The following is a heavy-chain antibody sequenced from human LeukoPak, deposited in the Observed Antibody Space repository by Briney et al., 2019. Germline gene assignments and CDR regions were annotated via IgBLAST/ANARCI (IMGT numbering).Heavy chain of an antibody. CDR3: AKDFCRTTSCRFDY. CDR2: ISGSGDST. D-gene: IGHD2-2*01. J-gene: IGHJ4*02. Sequence: PGGSLRLSCAASGFTFSSYAMSWVRQAPGKGLEWVSLISGSGDSTYYADSVKGRFTISRDKSKNTLYLQMNSLRAEDTAMYFCAKDFCRTTSCRFDYWGQGTLVTVSS. CDR1: GFTFSSYA. V-gene: IGHV3-23*01.